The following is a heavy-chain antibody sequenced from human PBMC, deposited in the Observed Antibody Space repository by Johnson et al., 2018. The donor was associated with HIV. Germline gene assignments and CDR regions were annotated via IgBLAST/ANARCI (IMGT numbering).Heavy chain of an antibody. CDR2: IYSGGST. D-gene: IGHD6-6*01. J-gene: IGHJ3*02. CDR1: GFTISSNY. V-gene: IGHV3-66*01. CDR3: ARVAQSIAARPEAFDI. Sequence: MLLVESGGNLVQPGGSLRLSCAASGFTISSNYMTWVRQAPGKGLEWVSVIYSGGSTYYADSVKGRFIISSDNAKNSLDLEMNSLRAEDTAVYYCARVAQSIAARPEAFDIWGQGTMVTVSS.